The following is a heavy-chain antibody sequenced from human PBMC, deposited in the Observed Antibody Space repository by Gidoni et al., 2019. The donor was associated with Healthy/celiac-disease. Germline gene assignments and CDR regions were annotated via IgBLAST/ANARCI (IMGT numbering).Heavy chain of an antibody. J-gene: IGHJ5*02. V-gene: IGHV4-34*01. D-gene: IGHD6-13*01. Sequence: QVQLQQWGAGLLKPSETLSLTCAVYGGSFSGYYWSWIRQPPGKGLEWIGEINHSGSTNYNPSLKSRVTISVDTSKNQFSLKLSSVTAADTAVYYCARGGIAAAGTPLLNWFDPWGQGTLVTVSS. CDR2: INHSGST. CDR3: ARGGIAAAGTPLLNWFDP. CDR1: GGSFSGYY.